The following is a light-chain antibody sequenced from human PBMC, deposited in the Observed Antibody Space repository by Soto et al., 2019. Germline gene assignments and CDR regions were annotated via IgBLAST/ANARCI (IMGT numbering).Light chain of an antibody. CDR1: QSVSSSY. CDR2: GAS. V-gene: IGKV3-20*01. Sequence: EIVLTQSPGTLSLSPGERVTLSCRASQSVSSSYLAWYQQKPGQAPRLLIYGASSRATGIPDRFSGSGSGSDFTLTISRPEPEDFAVYYCQQYGSSPGTFGQGTKVEIK. CDR3: QQYGSSPGT. J-gene: IGKJ1*01.